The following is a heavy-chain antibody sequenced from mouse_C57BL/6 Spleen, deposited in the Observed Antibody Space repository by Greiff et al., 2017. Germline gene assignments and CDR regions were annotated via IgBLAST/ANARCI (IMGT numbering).Heavy chain of an antibody. D-gene: IGHD2-4*01. CDR1: GYTFTSYW. CDR3: ARGDDDGIDYAMDY. J-gene: IGHJ4*01. CDR2: IYPGSGST. V-gene: IGHV1-55*01. Sequence: QVQLQQPGAELVKPGASVKMSCKASGYTFTSYWITWVKQRPGPGLEWIGDIYPGSGSTNYNEKFKSKATLTVDPSSSTAYMQLSSLTSEDSAVYYCARGDDDGIDYAMDYWGQGTSGTVSS.